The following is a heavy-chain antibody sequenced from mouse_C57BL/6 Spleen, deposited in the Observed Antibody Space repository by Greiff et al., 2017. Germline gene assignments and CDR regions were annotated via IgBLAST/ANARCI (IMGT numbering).Heavy chain of an antibody. D-gene: IGHD2-5*01. CDR3: ARSGSYYSNSYWYFDV. CDR2: IYTGDGDT. J-gene: IGHJ1*03. Sequence: QVQLQQSGAELVKPGASVKISCKASGYAFSSYWMNWVKQRPGKGLEWIGQIYTGDGDTNYNGKFKGKATLTADKSSSTAYMQLSSLTSEDSAVYFCARSGSYYSNSYWYFDVWGTGTTVTVSS. V-gene: IGHV1-80*01. CDR1: GYAFSSYW.